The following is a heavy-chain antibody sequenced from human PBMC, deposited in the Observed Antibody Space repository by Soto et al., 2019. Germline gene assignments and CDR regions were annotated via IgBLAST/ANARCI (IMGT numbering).Heavy chain of an antibody. CDR2: IYHSGST. CDR1: GYSISSGYY. CDR3: ARDVGADDDAFDI. Sequence: PSETLSLTCAVSGYSISSGYYWGWIRQPPGKGLEWIGSIYHSGSTYYNPSLKSRVTISVDTSKNQFSLKLSSVTAADTAVYYCARDVGADDDAFDIWGQGTMVTVSS. V-gene: IGHV4-38-2*02. J-gene: IGHJ3*02. D-gene: IGHD1-26*01.